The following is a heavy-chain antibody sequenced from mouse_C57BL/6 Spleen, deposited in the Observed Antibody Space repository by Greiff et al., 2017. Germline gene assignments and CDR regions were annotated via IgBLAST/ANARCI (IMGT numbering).Heavy chain of an antibody. Sequence: DVKLQESGPGMVKPSQSLSLTCTVTGYSITSGYDWHWIRHFPGNKLEWMGYISYSGSTNYNPSLKSRISITHDTSKNHFFLKLNSVTTEDTATYYCARGDDGYRFAYWGQGTLVTVSA. J-gene: IGHJ3*01. CDR3: ARGDDGYRFAY. CDR2: ISYSGST. CDR1: GYSITSGYD. V-gene: IGHV3-1*01. D-gene: IGHD2-3*01.